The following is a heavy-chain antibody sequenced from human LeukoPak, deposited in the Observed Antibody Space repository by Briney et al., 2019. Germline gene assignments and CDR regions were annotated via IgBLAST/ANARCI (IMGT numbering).Heavy chain of an antibody. V-gene: IGHV3-30*04. J-gene: IGHJ6*03. CDR1: GFTFSSYA. CDR2: MSYDGSNK. Sequence: GGSLRLSCAASGFTFSSYAMHWVRQAPGKGLEWVAVMSYDGSNKYYADSVKGRFTISRDNTKNTLYLQMNSLRAEDTAVYYCAKDTAPPYYYYYMDVWGKGTTVTISS. CDR3: AKDTAPPYYYYYMDV. D-gene: IGHD5-18*01.